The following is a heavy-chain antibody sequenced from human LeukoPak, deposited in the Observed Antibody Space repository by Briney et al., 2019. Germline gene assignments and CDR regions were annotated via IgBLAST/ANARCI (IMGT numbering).Heavy chain of an antibody. Sequence: SETLSLTCAVSGASISSSHWWSWVRQPPRKGLEWIGEIYHGGSTNCNPSLKGRVTISVDRSNNQFSLRLTSVTAADTAVYYCARHSIESPHYFDLWGQGILVTVSS. J-gene: IGHJ4*02. D-gene: IGHD2-21*01. CDR2: IYHGGST. CDR1: GASISSSHW. CDR3: ARHSIESPHYFDL. V-gene: IGHV4-4*02.